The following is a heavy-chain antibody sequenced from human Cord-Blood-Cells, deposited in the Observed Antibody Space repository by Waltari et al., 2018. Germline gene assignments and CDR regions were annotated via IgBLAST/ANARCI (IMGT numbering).Heavy chain of an antibody. Sequence: EVQLVESGGGLVQPGGSLRLSCAASGFTVSSNYMSWVRQAPGKGLEWVSGIYSGGSTNCADSVKGRFTISRHNSKNTLYLQMNSLRAEDTAVYYCARATVYDSSGYDYWGQGTLVTVSS. CDR1: GFTVSSNY. J-gene: IGHJ4*02. D-gene: IGHD3-22*01. V-gene: IGHV3-53*04. CDR2: IYSGGST. CDR3: ARATVYDSSGYDY.